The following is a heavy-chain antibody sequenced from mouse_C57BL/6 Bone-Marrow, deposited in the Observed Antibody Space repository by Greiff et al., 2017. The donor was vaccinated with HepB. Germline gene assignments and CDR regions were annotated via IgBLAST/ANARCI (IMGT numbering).Heavy chain of an antibody. Sequence: QVQLQQSGAELARPGASVKMSCKASGYTFTSYTMHWVKQRPGQGLEWIGYINPSSGYTKYNQKFKDKATLTADKSSSTAYMPLSSLTSEDSAVYYCARRTDYGSSYWYFDVWGTGTTVTVSS. J-gene: IGHJ1*03. CDR3: ARRTDYGSSYWYFDV. D-gene: IGHD1-1*01. CDR1: GYTFTSYT. CDR2: INPSSGYT. V-gene: IGHV1-4*01.